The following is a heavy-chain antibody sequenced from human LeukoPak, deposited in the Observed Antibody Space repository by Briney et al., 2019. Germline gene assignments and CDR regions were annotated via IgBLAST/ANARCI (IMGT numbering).Heavy chain of an antibody. D-gene: IGHD3-3*01. CDR2: SYSGST. CDR1: GGSISSYY. CDR3: ARVGTYDFWSGTGPFDI. Sequence: PSETLSLTCTVSGGSISSYYWSWIRQPQGRDWSGLGISYSGSTNYNPSLKSRVTISVDTSKNQFSLKLSSVTAADTAVYYCARVGTYDFWSGTGPFDIWGQGTMVTVSS. V-gene: IGHV4-59*01. J-gene: IGHJ3*02.